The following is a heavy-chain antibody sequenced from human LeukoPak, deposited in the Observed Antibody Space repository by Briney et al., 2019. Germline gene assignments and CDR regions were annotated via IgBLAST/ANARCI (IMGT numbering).Heavy chain of an antibody. CDR1: GFTFSDSP. Sequence: GGSLRLSCVASGFTFSDSPMHWVRQASGEGLEWVGRIRSKPNSYATTYAASVKGRFTISRDNAKNSLYLQMNSLRAEDTAVYYCARDQARRWLQSWFDYRGQGTLVTVSS. J-gene: IGHJ4*02. CDR2: IRSKPNSYAT. D-gene: IGHD5-24*01. V-gene: IGHV3-73*01. CDR3: ARDQARRWLQSWFDY.